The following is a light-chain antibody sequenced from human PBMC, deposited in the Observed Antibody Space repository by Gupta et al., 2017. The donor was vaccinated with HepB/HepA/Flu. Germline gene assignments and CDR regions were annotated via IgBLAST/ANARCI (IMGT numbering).Light chain of an antibody. CDR1: QSVSSN. V-gene: IGKV3-15*01. CDR3: QQYYNWPPWT. Sequence: EIVMTQSPATLSVSPGERATLSCRASQSVSSNLAWYQQKPGQAPRLLIYGASTRDTGITARFSGSGYGTEFTLTISSRQSEDFAVYYCQQYYNWPPWTFGQGTKVEIK. J-gene: IGKJ1*01. CDR2: GAS.